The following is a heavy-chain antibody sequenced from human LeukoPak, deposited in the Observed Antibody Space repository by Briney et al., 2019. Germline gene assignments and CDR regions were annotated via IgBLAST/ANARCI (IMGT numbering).Heavy chain of an antibody. CDR1: GFTFSNYG. V-gene: IGHV3-30*18. J-gene: IGHJ4*02. Sequence: GGSLRLSCAASGFTFSNYGMHWVRQAPGKGLEWVAVIYYDGSNKYYADSVKGRFTISRDNSKNTLYLQMNSLRAEDTAVYYCANRLEAYDSSGYYYGLGGWGQGTLVTVSS. CDR2: IYYDGSNK. D-gene: IGHD3-22*01. CDR3: ANRLEAYDSSGYYYGLGG.